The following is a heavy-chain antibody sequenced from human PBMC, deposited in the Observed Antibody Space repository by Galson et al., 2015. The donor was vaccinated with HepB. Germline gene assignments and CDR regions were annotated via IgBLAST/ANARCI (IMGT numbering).Heavy chain of an antibody. D-gene: IGHD4-17*01. CDR2: IKSKTDGGTT. CDR3: TTRYGDFGAFDI. J-gene: IGHJ3*02. V-gene: IGHV3-15*01. Sequence: SLRLSCAASGFTFSNAWMSWVRQAPGKGLEWVGRIKSKTDGGTTDYAAPVKGRFTISRDDSKNTLYLQMNSLKTEDTAVYYCTTRYGDFGAFDIWGQGTMVTVSS. CDR1: GFTFSNAW.